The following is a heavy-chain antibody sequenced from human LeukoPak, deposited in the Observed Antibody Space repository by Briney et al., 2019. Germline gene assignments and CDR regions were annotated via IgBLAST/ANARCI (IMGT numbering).Heavy chain of an antibody. V-gene: IGHV5-51*01. J-gene: IGHJ4*02. CDR3: ARLPSLRYFDWLLFDY. D-gene: IGHD3-9*01. CDR2: IYPGDCDT. Sequence: IIYPGDCDTRYSPSFQGQVTISADKSISTAYLQWSSLKASDTAMYYCARLPSLRYFDWLLFDYWGQGTLVTVSS.